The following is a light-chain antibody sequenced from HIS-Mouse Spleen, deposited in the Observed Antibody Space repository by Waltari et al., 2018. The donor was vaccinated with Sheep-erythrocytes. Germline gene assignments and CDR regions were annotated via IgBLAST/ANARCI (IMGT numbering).Light chain of an antibody. Sequence: SYELTQPPSVSVSPGQTARITCSGDALPKKYGYWYQQTSGQAPVLVIYEDSKRHSGIPETVSGSSSGTMATLTISGAQVEDDADYYCYSTDSSGNHWVFGGGTKLTVL. CDR1: ALPKKY. V-gene: IGLV3-10*01. CDR3: YSTDSSGNHWV. J-gene: IGLJ3*02. CDR2: EDS.